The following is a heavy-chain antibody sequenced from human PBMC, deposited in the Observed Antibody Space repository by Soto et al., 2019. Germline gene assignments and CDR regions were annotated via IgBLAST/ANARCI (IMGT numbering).Heavy chain of an antibody. Sequence: QLHLVQSGSEVKKPGSSVRVSCKTSGGTLSNYGLSWVRLAPGQGLEWMGGILPVFGTSNYAQKFQDRLTITADESTNTAYMDLTSLTSDDTAVYYCAREPSRHQSYYFDYWGQGTLVTVSS. J-gene: IGHJ4*02. CDR2: ILPVFGTS. CDR3: AREPSRHQSYYFDY. CDR1: GGTLSNYG. D-gene: IGHD3-16*02. V-gene: IGHV1-69*12.